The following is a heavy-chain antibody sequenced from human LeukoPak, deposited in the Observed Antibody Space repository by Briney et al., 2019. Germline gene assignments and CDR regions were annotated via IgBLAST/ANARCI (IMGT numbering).Heavy chain of an antibody. CDR2: ISGGGGIT. V-gene: IGHV3-23*01. D-gene: IGHD2-2*01. Sequence: GSLSLSCAASGFTFDSYAMTWVRQAPGKGLEWLSSISGGGGITNYADSVKGRFTISRDNSKYTLFLQMNSLRAEDTAVYYCAKYGVDCSSTSCYPLYYMDVWGKGTTVTVSS. CDR3: AKYGVDCSSTSCYPLYYMDV. J-gene: IGHJ6*03. CDR1: GFTFDSYA.